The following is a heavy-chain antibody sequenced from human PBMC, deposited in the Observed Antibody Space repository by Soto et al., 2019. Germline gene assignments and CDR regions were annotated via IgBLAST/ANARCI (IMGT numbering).Heavy chain of an antibody. CDR1: GFTFSDHY. J-gene: IGHJ6*02. CDR3: ARVVTRDIVFWNYYYGMDV. D-gene: IGHD5-12*01. Sequence: EVQLVESGGGLVQPGGSLRLSCAASGFTFSDHYMDWVRQAPGKGLEWVGRTRNKANSYTTEYAASVKGRFTISRDDSKNSLYLQMNSLKTEDTAVYYCARVVTRDIVFWNYYYGMDVWGQGTTVTVSS. CDR2: TRNKANSYTT. V-gene: IGHV3-72*01.